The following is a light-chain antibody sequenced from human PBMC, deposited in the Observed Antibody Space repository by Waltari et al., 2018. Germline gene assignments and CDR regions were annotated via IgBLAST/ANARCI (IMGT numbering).Light chain of an antibody. CDR2: EVS. CDR3: SSYTTSTSYVV. CDR1: SSDVGIYRF. V-gene: IGLV2-14*01. J-gene: IGLJ2*01. Sequence: QSALTQPASVSGSPGQSITIPCTRTSSDVGIYRFVSWYQQHPGKAPKLMIYEVSNRPSGVSNRFSGSKSGNTASLTISGLQAEDEADYYCSSYTTSTSYVVFGGGTKLTVL.